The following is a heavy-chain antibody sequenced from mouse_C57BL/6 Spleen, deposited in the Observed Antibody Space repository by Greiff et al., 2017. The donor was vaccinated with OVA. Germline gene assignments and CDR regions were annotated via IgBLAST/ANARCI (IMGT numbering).Heavy chain of an antibody. D-gene: IGHD1-1*01. CDR2: IDPETGGT. J-gene: IGHJ2*01. CDR3: TRPYYGSSYFDY. V-gene: IGHV1-15*01. Sequence: VQLQQSGAELVRPGASVTLSCKASGYTFTDYEMHWVKQTPVHGLEWIGAIDPETGGTAYNQTFKGKAILTADKSSSTAYMELRSRTSEDSAVYYCTRPYYGSSYFDYWGQGTTRTVSS. CDR1: GYTFTDYE.